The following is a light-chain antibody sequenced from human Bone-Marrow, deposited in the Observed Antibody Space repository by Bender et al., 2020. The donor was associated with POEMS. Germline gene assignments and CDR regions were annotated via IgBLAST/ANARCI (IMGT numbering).Light chain of an antibody. CDR3: FSHAGSSTYV. CDR1: TSDVGTYNY. V-gene: IGLV2-8*01. CDR2: DVT. J-gene: IGLJ1*01. Sequence: QSALTQPPSASGSTGQSVTISCTGTTSDVGTYNYVSWYQQHPGKAPKLMIFDVTYRPSGVPDRFSASRSGNTASLTVSGLQAADEGDYYCFSHAGSSTYVFGSGTKVTVL.